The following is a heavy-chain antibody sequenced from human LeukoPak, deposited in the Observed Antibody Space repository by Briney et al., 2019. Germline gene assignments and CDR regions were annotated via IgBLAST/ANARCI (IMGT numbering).Heavy chain of an antibody. CDR3: AADSSGKKNWFDP. J-gene: IGHJ5*02. CDR1: GYTFTSYY. Sequence: GASVKVSCKASGYTFTSYYMHWVRQAPGQGLEWTGIINPSGGSTSYAQKFQGRVTMTRDTSTSTVYMELSSLRSEDTAVYYCAADSSGKKNWFDPWGQGTLVTVSS. D-gene: IGHD3-22*01. V-gene: IGHV1-46*01. CDR2: INPSGGST.